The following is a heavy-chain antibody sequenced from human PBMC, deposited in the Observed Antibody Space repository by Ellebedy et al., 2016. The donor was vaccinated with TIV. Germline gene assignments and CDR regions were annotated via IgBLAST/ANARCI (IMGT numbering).Heavy chain of an antibody. J-gene: IGHJ2*01. Sequence: GESLKISCAASGFTFSGYWMSWVRQAPGKGLEWVANIKEDGSEAYYVDSVKGRFTISRDNAKNSLYLQMSNMRAEDTALFYCARIQTNWYFNLWGRGTLVTVSS. CDR3: ARIQTNWYFNL. D-gene: IGHD1-1*01. CDR1: GFTFSGYW. CDR2: IKEDGSEA. V-gene: IGHV3-7*03.